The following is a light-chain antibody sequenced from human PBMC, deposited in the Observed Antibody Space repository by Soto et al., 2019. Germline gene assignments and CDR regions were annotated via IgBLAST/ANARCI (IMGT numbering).Light chain of an antibody. J-gene: IGLJ1*01. Sequence: QSVLTQPRSVSGSPGQSVTISCTGTSSEIGGYNYVSWYQQHPGKAPKLIIFDVSERPSGVPARFSGSKSGNTASLTICGLKYDDEADYYCCSYAGSYTYVFGSGTKVXVL. CDR1: SSEIGGYNY. V-gene: IGLV2-11*01. CDR2: DVS. CDR3: CSYAGSYTYV.